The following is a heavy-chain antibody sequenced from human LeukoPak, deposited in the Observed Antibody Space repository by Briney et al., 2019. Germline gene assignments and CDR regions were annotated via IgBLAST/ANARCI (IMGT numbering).Heavy chain of an antibody. D-gene: IGHD5-12*01. CDR1: GFTFSSYG. J-gene: IGHJ4*02. CDR3: AKGSSIVATILGY. V-gene: IGHV3-30*18. CDR2: MSYDGSNK. Sequence: GRSLRLSCAASGFTFSSYGMHWVRQAPGKGLEWVAVMSYDGSNKYYADSVKGRFTISRDNSKNTLYLQMNSLRAEDTAVYYCAKGSSIVATILGYWGQGTLVTVSS.